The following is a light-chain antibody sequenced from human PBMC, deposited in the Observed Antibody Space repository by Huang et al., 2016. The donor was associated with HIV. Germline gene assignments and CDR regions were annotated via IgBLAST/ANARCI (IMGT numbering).Light chain of an antibody. CDR1: QSVSTW. CDR3: QQYNTFWT. CDR2: KSS. V-gene: IGKV1-5*03. Sequence: DIQMTQSPSILSASVGDRVTITCRASQSVSTWLACYQQKPGHPPKRLIYKSSTVERGVPSRFSGSGSGTEFTLTISSLQPDDFATYYCQQYNTFWTFGQGTKV. J-gene: IGKJ1*01.